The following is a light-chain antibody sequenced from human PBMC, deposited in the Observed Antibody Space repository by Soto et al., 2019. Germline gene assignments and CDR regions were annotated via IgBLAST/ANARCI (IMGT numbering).Light chain of an antibody. CDR3: QRYGSSPLIT. Sequence: EIVMTQSPATLSVSPGERATLSCRASQSVNSNLAWYQQKPGQAPRLLIYGASTRATGIPARFSGSGSGTEFTLTISSLQSEDFAVYYCQRYGSSPLITFGQGTRLEI. V-gene: IGKV3-15*01. J-gene: IGKJ5*01. CDR2: GAS. CDR1: QSVNSN.